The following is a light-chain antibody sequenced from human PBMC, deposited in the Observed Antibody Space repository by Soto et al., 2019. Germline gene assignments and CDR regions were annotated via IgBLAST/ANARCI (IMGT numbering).Light chain of an antibody. Sequence: EIVMTQSPATLSVSPGERATLSCMASQSVSSNLSWYQQKPGQSPRLLIYGASTRATGIPARFSGSVSGTEFTLTISSLQSEDFAVYYCQQYNNWPPWTCGQGTKVEIK. J-gene: IGKJ1*01. CDR1: QSVSSN. CDR3: QQYNNWPPWT. V-gene: IGKV3-15*01. CDR2: GAS.